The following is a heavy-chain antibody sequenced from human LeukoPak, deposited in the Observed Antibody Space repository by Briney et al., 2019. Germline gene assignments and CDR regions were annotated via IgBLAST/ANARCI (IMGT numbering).Heavy chain of an antibody. J-gene: IGHJ4*02. V-gene: IGHV1-18*01. CDR1: GYTFTSYG. Sequence: ASVKVSCKASGYTFTSYGISWVRQAPGQGLEWMGWISAYNGNTNYAQKPQGRVTMTTDTSTSTAYMELRSLRSDDTAVYYCARVHCSSTSCYHFDYWGQGTLVTVSS. CDR2: ISAYNGNT. CDR3: ARVHCSSTSCYHFDY. D-gene: IGHD2-2*01.